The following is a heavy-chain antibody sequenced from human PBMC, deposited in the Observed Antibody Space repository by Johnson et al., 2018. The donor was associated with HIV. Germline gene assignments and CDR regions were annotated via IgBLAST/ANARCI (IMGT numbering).Heavy chain of an antibody. V-gene: IGHV3-30*18. D-gene: IGHD1-26*01. Sequence: QMLLVESGGGVVQPGRSLRLSCVASGFTFSSYGIHWVRQAPGKGLEWVAIISYDGSNKYYADSVKGRFTISRDNSKNTLYLQMNSLTAEDTAVYYCAKDRRQSSWELLDDAFDIGGQGTMVTVSS. CDR1: GFTFSSYG. CDR2: ISYDGSNK. J-gene: IGHJ3*02. CDR3: AKDRRQSSWELLDDAFDI.